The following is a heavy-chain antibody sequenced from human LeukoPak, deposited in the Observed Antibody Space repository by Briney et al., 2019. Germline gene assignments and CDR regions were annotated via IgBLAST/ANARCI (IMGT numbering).Heavy chain of an antibody. V-gene: IGHV4-39*07. J-gene: IGHJ3*02. Sequence: SETLSLTCTVSGDSITNSGYAWGWIRQPPGKGLEWIGSIYYSGSTYYNPSLKSRVTISVDTSKNQFSLKLSSVTAADTAVYYCARDQAKGGDNDAFDIWGQGTMVTVSS. CDR2: IYYSGST. CDR1: GDSITNSGYA. CDR3: ARDQAKGGDNDAFDI. D-gene: IGHD2-21*01.